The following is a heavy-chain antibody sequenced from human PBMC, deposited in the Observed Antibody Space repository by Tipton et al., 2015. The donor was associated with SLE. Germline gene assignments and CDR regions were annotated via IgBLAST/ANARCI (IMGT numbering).Heavy chain of an antibody. CDR3: ARQRRAGSAVAATSWYFDL. D-gene: IGHD6-19*01. CDR1: GGSITNHY. J-gene: IGHJ2*01. CDR2: IHYSGTT. V-gene: IGHV4-59*08. Sequence: TLSLTCTVSGGSITNHYWNWIRQPPGKGLEWIGYIHYSGTTHDNPSLKSRVTMSVDMSQNQFSLRLISVTAADTAVYYCARQRRAGSAVAATSWYFDLWGRGTLVTVSS.